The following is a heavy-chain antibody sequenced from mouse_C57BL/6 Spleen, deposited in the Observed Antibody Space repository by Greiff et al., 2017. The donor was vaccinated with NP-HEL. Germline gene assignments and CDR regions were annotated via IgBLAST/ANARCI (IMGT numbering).Heavy chain of an antibody. J-gene: IGHJ2*01. CDR3: ASHSGRDFDY. V-gene: IGHV5-17*01. CDR1: GFTFSDYG. Sequence: EVQRVESGGGLVKPGGSLKLSCAASGFTFSDYGMHWVRQAPEKGLEWVAYISSGSSTIYYADTVKGRFTISRDNAKNTLFLHMTSLRSADTAMSFCASHSGRDFDYWGQGTTLTGSS. CDR2: ISSGSSTI. D-gene: IGHD1-3*01.